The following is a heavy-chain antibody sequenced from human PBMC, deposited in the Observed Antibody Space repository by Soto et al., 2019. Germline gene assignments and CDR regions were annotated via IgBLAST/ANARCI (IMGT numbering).Heavy chain of an antibody. Sequence: QVQLVQSGAEVKKPGASVKVSCKASGYTFTSYDISWVRQAPGQGLEWMGWISTYNGNTNYAQKLQGRVTMTKGTSTSTAYMELRSLRADDTAVYYCARGFRVAATRWWFDPWGQGTLVTVSS. CDR1: GYTFTSYD. D-gene: IGHD2-15*01. CDR2: ISTYNGNT. CDR3: ARGFRVAATRWWFDP. J-gene: IGHJ5*02. V-gene: IGHV1-18*01.